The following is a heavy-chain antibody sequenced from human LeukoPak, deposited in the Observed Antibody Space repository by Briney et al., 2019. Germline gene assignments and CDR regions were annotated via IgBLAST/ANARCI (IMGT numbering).Heavy chain of an antibody. CDR3: ARELGSHGAFDI. J-gene: IGHJ3*02. CDR2: INPSGGST. CDR1: GYTFTSYY. Sequence: GASVKVSCKASGYTFTSYYMHWVRQAPGQGLEWMGIINPSGGSTSYAQKFQGRVTMTRDMSTSTVYMELSSLRSEDTAVYYCARELGSHGAFDIWGQGTMVTVSS. V-gene: IGHV1-46*01. D-gene: IGHD1-26*01.